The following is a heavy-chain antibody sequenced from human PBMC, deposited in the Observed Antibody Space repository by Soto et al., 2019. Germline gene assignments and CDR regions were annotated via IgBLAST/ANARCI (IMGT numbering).Heavy chain of an antibody. D-gene: IGHD2-2*01. CDR3: ARHERVPAPIA. Sequence: HLQLQASGPGVVKPSEILSLNCAVSGDSRHRSSYDWGWIRQPPGKVMEWIGSMFYAGRTFYNPSLWSRVPVSVYKSTSQFSLMLISMTAAYTAFYYCARHERVPAPIAWGHRILVTFSS. CDR2: MFYAGRT. V-gene: IGHV4-39*01. CDR1: GDSRHRSSYD. J-gene: IGHJ5*01.